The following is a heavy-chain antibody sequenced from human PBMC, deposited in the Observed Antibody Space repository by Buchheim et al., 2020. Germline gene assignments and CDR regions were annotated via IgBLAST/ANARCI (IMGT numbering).Heavy chain of an antibody. CDR3: ARDPLLNGGTLDY. CDR1: GFTFSDLW. D-gene: IGHD1-1*01. V-gene: IGHV3-74*01. Sequence: EVQLVESGGGLVQPGGSLRLSCAASGFTFSDLWMHWVRQTPGKGLMWVSRLNSDGSSTIYGESVKGRFTVSRDNDKNTLYLQMNSLRAEDTGVYYCARDPLLNGGTLDYWGQGT. CDR2: LNSDGSST. J-gene: IGHJ4*02.